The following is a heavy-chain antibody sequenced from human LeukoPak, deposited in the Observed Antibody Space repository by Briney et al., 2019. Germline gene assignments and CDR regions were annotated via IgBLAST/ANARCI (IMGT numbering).Heavy chain of an antibody. J-gene: IGHJ4*02. Sequence: GGSLRPSCAASGFTFSSYGMHWVRQAPGKGLEWVAFIRYDGSNKYYADSVKGRFTISRDNSKNTLYLQMNSLRAEDTAVYYCAKDHVQLWLLDYWGQGTLVTVSS. CDR2: IRYDGSNK. D-gene: IGHD5-18*01. CDR3: AKDHVQLWLLDY. V-gene: IGHV3-30*02. CDR1: GFTFSSYG.